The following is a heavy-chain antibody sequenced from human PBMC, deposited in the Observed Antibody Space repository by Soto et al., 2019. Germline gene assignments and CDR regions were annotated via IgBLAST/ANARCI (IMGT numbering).Heavy chain of an antibody. D-gene: IGHD3-16*01. Sequence: QAQLVQSGAEVKKPGASVKVSCQASGYNFIGYYVFWVRKAPGQGLEWMGWINPKSGATKYAEKVQGRATMTRDTSISTAYMELSGLRFDDRAVYYCARDFGPIPAASAMYGMDVWGQGTTVSVSS. CDR3: ARDFGPIPAASAMYGMDV. J-gene: IGHJ6*02. V-gene: IGHV1-2*02. CDR2: INPKSGAT. CDR1: GYNFIGYY.